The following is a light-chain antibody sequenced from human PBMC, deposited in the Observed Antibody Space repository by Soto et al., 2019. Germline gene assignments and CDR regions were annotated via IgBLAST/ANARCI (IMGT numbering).Light chain of an antibody. V-gene: IGLV3-25*03. CDR1: ALPKQY. J-gene: IGLJ2*01. CDR3: QAADSSGTYEV. CDR2: KDS. Sequence: SYELPQPPSVSVSPGQTARITCSGDALPKQYASWYQQKPGQAPVLGIYKDSERPSGIPERFSGSSSGTTVTLTISGVQAEDEADYYCQAADSSGTYEVFGGGTKLTVL.